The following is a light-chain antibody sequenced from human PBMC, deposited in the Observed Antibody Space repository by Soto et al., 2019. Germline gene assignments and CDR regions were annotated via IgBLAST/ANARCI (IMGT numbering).Light chain of an antibody. V-gene: IGKV1-5*03. CDR3: QQYNEYSWT. Sequence: EIQLNKSAATLCASVGDRVALTWRASQSISAWSAWYQQKPGKAPRLLIYKASTLEIGVPSRFSGSGSGTEFTLTISSLQPDDVATYYCQQYNEYSWTFGQGTKVDVK. J-gene: IGKJ1*01. CDR1: QSISAW. CDR2: KAS.